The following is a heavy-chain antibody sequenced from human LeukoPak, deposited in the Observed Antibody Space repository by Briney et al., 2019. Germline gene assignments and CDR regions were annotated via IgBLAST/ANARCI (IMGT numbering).Heavy chain of an antibody. Sequence: SETLSLTCTVSGGSISSYYWSWIRQPPGKGLEWIGNSDYSGSTNYNPSLKSRVTISVDTSKNQFSLKLSSVTAADTAVYYCARHSSGWYNYYYYYMDVWGKGTTVTVSS. CDR3: ARHSSGWYNYYYYYMDV. V-gene: IGHV4-59*08. D-gene: IGHD6-19*01. CDR2: SDYSGST. J-gene: IGHJ6*03. CDR1: GGSISSYY.